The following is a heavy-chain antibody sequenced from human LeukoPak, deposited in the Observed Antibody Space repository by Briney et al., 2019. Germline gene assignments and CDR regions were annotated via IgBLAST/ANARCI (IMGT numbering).Heavy chain of an antibody. CDR2: INHSGST. V-gene: IGHV4-34*01. CDR3: ASSIIPLGPFYFDY. D-gene: IGHD1-14*01. CDR1: GGSFSGYY. J-gene: IGHJ4*02. Sequence: PSETLSLTCAVYGGSFSGYYWSWIRQPPGKGLEWIGEINHSGSTNYNPTLKSRVTISVDTSKNQFSLKLSSVTAADTAVYYCASSIIPLGPFYFDYWGQGTLVTVSS.